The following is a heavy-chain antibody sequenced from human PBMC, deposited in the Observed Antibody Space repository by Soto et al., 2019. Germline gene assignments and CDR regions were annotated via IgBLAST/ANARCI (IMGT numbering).Heavy chain of an antibody. CDR1: GGTFSSYA. CDR3: ARKDYYDSSGYYDYGMDV. J-gene: IGHJ6*02. CDR2: IIPIFGTA. Sequence: ATSVKVSCKASGGTFSSYAISWVRQAPGQGLEWMGGIIPIFGTANYAQKFQGRVTITADESTSTAYMELSSLRSEDTAVYYCARKDYYDSSGYYDYGMDVWGQGTTVTVSS. D-gene: IGHD3-22*01. V-gene: IGHV1-69*13.